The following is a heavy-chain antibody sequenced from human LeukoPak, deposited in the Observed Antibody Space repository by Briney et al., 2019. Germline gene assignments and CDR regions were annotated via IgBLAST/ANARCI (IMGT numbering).Heavy chain of an antibody. CDR3: ARAIYYYDSSGYQILFDY. CDR1: GYTFTSYG. D-gene: IGHD3-22*01. J-gene: IGHJ4*02. CDR2: ISAYNGNT. V-gene: IGHV1-18*01. Sequence: VASVKVSCNASGYTFTSYGISWVRQAPGQGLEWMGWISAYNGNTNYAQKLQGRVTMTTDTSTSTAYMELRSLRSDDTAVYYCARAIYYYDSSGYQILFDYWGQGTLVTVSS.